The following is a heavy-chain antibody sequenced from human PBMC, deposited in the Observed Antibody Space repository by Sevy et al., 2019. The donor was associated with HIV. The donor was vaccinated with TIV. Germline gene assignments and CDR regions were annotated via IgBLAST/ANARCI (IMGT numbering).Heavy chain of an antibody. CDR3: ARDAVAVVRGVMISGGMDV. Sequence: ASVKVSCKASGYTFTGYYMHWVRQAPGQGLEWMGWINPNSGGTNYAQKFQGRVTMTRDTSISTAYMELSRLRSDDTAMYYCARDAVAVVRGVMISGGMDVWGQGTTVTVSS. CDR2: INPNSGGT. CDR1: GYTFTGYY. V-gene: IGHV1-2*02. J-gene: IGHJ6*02. D-gene: IGHD3-10*01.